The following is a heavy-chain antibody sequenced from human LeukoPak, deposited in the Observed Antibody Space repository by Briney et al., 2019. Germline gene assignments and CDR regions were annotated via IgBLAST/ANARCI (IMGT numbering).Heavy chain of an antibody. D-gene: IGHD3-22*01. CDR3: AKDGPWDYDSSGYYYNGMDV. CDR1: GFTFSSYG. J-gene: IGHJ6*02. CDR2: ISYDGSNK. Sequence: GGSLRLSCAASGFTFSSYGMHWVRQAPGKGLEWVAVISYDGSNKYYADSVKGRFTISGDNSKNTLYLQMNSLRAEDTAVYYCAKDGPWDYDSSGYYYNGMDVWGQGTTVTVSS. V-gene: IGHV3-30*18.